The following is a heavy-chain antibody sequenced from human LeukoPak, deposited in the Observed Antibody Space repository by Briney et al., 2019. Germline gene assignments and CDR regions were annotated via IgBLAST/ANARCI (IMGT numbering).Heavy chain of an antibody. J-gene: IGHJ4*02. D-gene: IGHD7-27*01. CDR1: GGSINNDDYS. CDR3: ASNTGTVFDY. Sequence: PSETLSLTCAVSGGSINNDDYSWSWIRQPPGKGLEWIGYVYYSGSTEYNPSLRSRVTISLDMSKHQFSLNLTSVTAADTAVYYCASNTGTVFDYWGQGALVTVSS. CDR2: VYYSGST. V-gene: IGHV4-61*08.